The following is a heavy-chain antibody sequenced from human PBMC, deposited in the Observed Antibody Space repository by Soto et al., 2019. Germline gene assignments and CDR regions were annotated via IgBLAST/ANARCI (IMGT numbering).Heavy chain of an antibody. J-gene: IGHJ6*02. CDR2: IIPIFGTA. D-gene: IGHD3-3*01. V-gene: IGHV1-69*13. CDR3: ARDPRDFTIFGVVPYYYYGMDV. Sequence: GASVKVSCKASGGTFSSYAISWVRQAPGQGLEWMGGIIPIFGTANYAQKFQGRVTITADESTSTAYMELSSLRSEDTAVYYCARDPRDFTIFGVVPYYYYGMDVWGQGTTVTVSS. CDR1: GGTFSSYA.